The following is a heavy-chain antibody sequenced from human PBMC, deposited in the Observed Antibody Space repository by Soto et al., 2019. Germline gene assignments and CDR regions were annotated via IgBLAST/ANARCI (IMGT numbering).Heavy chain of an antibody. Sequence: QVQLQESGPGLVKPSQTLSLTCTVSGGSISSGDYYWSWIRQPPGKGLEWIGYILYSGTTNYNPPLESRLTISVDTSKHQVSLKLTSVTAADTAVYYCARNGALDYWGRGTLVTVSS. CDR1: GGSISSGDYY. D-gene: IGHD2-8*01. V-gene: IGHV4-30-4*01. CDR3: ARNGALDY. J-gene: IGHJ4*02. CDR2: ILYSGTT.